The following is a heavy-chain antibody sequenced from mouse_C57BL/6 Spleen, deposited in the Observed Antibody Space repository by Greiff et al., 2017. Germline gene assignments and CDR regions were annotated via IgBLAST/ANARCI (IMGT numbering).Heavy chain of an antibody. Sequence: EVMLVESGAELVRPGASVKLSCTASGFNIKDYYMHWVKQRPEQGLEWIGRLDPEDGDTEYAPKFQGKATMTADTSSNTAYLQLSSLTSEDTAVYYCTDYYGSSLYWYFDVWGTGTTVTVSS. CDR1: GFNIKDYY. CDR3: TDYYGSSLYWYFDV. J-gene: IGHJ1*03. CDR2: LDPEDGDT. D-gene: IGHD1-1*01. V-gene: IGHV14-1*01.